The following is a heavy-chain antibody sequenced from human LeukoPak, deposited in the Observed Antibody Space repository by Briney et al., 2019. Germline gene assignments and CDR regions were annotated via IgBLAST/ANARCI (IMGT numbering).Heavy chain of an antibody. CDR1: GVSISSHF. D-gene: IGHD3-16*01. CDR2: IRTKTDGGTT. Sequence: PSETLPLPCTVSGVSISSHFWSWIRQPPGKGLEWVGLIRTKTDGGTTDNAAPVKGRFAISRDDSRNMLFLQMNSLKTEDTGVYYCTTGGPRRHWGQGTLVTVSS. J-gene: IGHJ4*02. CDR3: TTGGPRRH. V-gene: IGHV3-15*01.